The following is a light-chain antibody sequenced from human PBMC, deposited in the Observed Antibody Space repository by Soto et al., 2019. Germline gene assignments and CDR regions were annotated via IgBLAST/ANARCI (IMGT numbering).Light chain of an antibody. CDR3: MQCTRWRPT. CDR1: QIVVYRDGLAY. J-gene: IGKJ1*01. V-gene: IGKV2-30*01. CDR2: KAS. Sequence: DVVMTQSPLSPPVTLGQSASISCNSSQIVVYRDGLAYSSWFQQRTGQSPRRLIYKASKRDSRVTDRFSGSGSGTDFPMTISREEAEDVGVYYCMQCTRWRPTCGRGTKVEFK.